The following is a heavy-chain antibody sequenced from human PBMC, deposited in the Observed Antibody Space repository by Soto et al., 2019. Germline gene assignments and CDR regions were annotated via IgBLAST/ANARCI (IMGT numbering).Heavy chain of an antibody. D-gene: IGHD3-3*01. CDR1: GFTFSSYA. J-gene: IGHJ4*02. CDR2: ISGSGGST. Sequence: SLRLSCAASGFTFSSYAMSWVRQAPGKGLEWVSAISGSGGSTYYADSVKGRFTISRDNSKNTLYLQMNSLRAEDTAVYYCAKRKGGYYVTTATYYFDYWGQGTLVTVSS. CDR3: AKRKGGYYVTTATYYFDY. V-gene: IGHV3-23*01.